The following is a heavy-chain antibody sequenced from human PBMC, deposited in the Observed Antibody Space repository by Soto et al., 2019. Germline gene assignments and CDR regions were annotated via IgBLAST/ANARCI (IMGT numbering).Heavy chain of an antibody. CDR3: ARDGYSSYFDY. J-gene: IGHJ4*02. D-gene: IGHD6-13*01. Sequence: SETLSLTCTVSGGSVSSDTHYWSWIRQPPGKRLEWIGYMYYSGRTNYNPSLKSRVTISVDTSKNQFSLKLSSVTAADAAVYYCARDGYSSYFDYWGQGTLVTVSS. CDR1: GGSVSSDTHY. V-gene: IGHV4-61*01. CDR2: MYYSGRT.